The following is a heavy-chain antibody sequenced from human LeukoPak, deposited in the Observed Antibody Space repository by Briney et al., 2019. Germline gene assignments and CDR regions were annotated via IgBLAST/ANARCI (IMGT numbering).Heavy chain of an antibody. D-gene: IGHD2-15*01. CDR3: AKDLCSGGSCYVADY. V-gene: IGHV3-23*01. Sequence: GGSLRLSCAASGFTFSSYAMSWVRQAPGKGLEWVSAISGSGGSTFYADSVKGRFTISRDNSKITLYLQMNSLRAVDTAVYYCAKDLCSGGSCYVADYWGQGTLVTVSS. CDR2: ISGSGGST. CDR1: GFTFSSYA. J-gene: IGHJ4*02.